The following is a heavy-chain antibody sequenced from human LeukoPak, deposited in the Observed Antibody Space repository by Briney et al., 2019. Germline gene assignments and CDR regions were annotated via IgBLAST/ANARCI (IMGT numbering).Heavy chain of an antibody. CDR3: ATGEYYFDY. Sequence: GGSLRLSCVASGFTFSSYGMHWVRQAPGKGLEWVAVISYDGSNKYYADSVKGRFTISRDNSKNTLYLQMNSLRAEDTAVYYCATGEYYFDYWGQGTLVTVSS. CDR2: ISYDGSNK. V-gene: IGHV3-30*03. CDR1: GFTFSSYG. J-gene: IGHJ4*02. D-gene: IGHD3-10*01.